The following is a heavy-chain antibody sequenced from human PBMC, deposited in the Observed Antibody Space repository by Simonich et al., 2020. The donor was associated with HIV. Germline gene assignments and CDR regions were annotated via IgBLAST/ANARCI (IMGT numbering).Heavy chain of an antibody. Sequence: QVQLQQWGAGLLKPSETLSLTCAVYGGSFSGYYWSWIRQPPGKGLEWIGEINHRGSTNYHPSLKRRVTISVDTSKNQFSLKLSSVTAADTAVYYCARRHPTTVTTPYFDYWGQGTLVTVSS. J-gene: IGHJ4*02. CDR2: INHRGST. D-gene: IGHD4-17*01. CDR1: GGSFSGYY. CDR3: ARRHPTTVTTPYFDY. V-gene: IGHV4-34*01.